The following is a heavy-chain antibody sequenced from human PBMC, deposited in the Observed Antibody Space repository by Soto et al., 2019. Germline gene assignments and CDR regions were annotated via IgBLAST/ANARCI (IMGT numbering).Heavy chain of an antibody. Sequence: RLSCASSGFTFSNYAMHWVRQAPDKGLEWVAVISYDGSNKYYTDSVKGRFTSSRDNSKNTLYLQMKSLRAEDTAVYYCARDRNVATNRRPVWFDPWGQGTLVTVSS. CDR2: ISYDGSNK. CDR3: ARDRNVATNRRPVWFDP. CDR1: GFTFSNYA. D-gene: IGHD1-1*01. J-gene: IGHJ5*02. V-gene: IGHV3-30-3*01.